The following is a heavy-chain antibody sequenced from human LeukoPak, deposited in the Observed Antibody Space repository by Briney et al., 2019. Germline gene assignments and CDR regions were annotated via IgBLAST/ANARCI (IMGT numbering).Heavy chain of an antibody. J-gene: IGHJ4*02. CDR1: GFTFSDYY. D-gene: IGHD3-22*01. CDR3: VVGSSAYFGYVDL. CDR2: ISSSNTYT. Sequence: KPGGSLRLSCAASGFTFSDYYMSWIRQAPGKGLEWVSYISSSNTYTNYADSVKGRFTISRDNAKNSLYLQMNSLRAEDTAVYYCVVGSSAYFGYVDLWGQGTLVTVSS. V-gene: IGHV3-11*03.